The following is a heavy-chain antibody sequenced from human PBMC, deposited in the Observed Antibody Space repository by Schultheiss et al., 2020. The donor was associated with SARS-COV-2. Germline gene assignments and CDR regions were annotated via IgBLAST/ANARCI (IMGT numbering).Heavy chain of an antibody. CDR3: ARTRYYDFWVDY. V-gene: IGHV3-23*01. Sequence: GESLKISCAASGFTFSSYAMSWVRQAPGKGLEWVSAISGSGGSTYYADSLKGRFTISRDNSKNTLYLQMNSLRAEDTAVYYCARTRYYDFWVDYWGQGTLVTVSS. CDR2: ISGSGGST. J-gene: IGHJ4*02. D-gene: IGHD3-3*01. CDR1: GFTFSSYA.